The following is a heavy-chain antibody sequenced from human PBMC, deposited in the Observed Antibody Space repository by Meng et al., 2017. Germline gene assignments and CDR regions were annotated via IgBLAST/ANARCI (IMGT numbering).Heavy chain of an antibody. V-gene: IGHV1-2*06. CDR2: INPKSGDT. CDR3: ARDEDISAAGKLFGDY. Sequence: QVQLVQSVAKVKKPGASVKVSCKPSGYNFPDYYIHWVRRAPGQGLEWMGRINPKSGDTHYAQKFQARVTMTGDTSISTAYMELSGLRSDDTAMYYCARDEDISAAGKLFGDYWGQGTLVTVSS. J-gene: IGHJ4*02. CDR1: GYNFPDYY. D-gene: IGHD6-25*01.